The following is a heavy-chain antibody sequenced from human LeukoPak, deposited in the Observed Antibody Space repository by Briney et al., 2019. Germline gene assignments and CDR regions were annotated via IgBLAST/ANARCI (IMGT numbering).Heavy chain of an antibody. CDR3: ARSYYDSSGYYIDY. Sequence: ASVKVSCKASGGTFSSYAIGWVRQAPGQGLEWMGRIIPILGIANYAQKFQGRVTITADKSTSTAYMELSSLRSEDTAVYYCARSYYDSSGYYIDYWGQGTLVTVSS. CDR1: GGTFSSYA. D-gene: IGHD3-22*01. J-gene: IGHJ4*02. CDR2: IIPILGIA. V-gene: IGHV1-69*04.